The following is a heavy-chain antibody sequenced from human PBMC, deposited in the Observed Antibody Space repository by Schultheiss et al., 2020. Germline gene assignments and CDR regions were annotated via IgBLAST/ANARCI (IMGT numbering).Heavy chain of an antibody. Sequence: ASVKVSCKASGYTFTSYGISWVRQAPGQGLEWMGWFSAYNGNTNYAQKLQGRVTMTTDTSTSTAYMALRSLRSDDTAVYYCAREPPARRERYGFDYWGQGTLVTVSS. V-gene: IGHV1-18*01. CDR2: FSAYNGNT. D-gene: IGHD1-26*01. CDR3: AREPPARRERYGFDY. CDR1: GYTFTSYG. J-gene: IGHJ4*02.